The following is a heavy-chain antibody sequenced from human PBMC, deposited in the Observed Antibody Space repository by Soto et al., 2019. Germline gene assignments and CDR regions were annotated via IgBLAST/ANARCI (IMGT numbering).Heavy chain of an antibody. CDR3: AFWSGYYSDYYYYMDV. CDR1: GGSISSSSYY. J-gene: IGHJ6*03. V-gene: IGHV4-39*01. CDR2: IYYSGST. Sequence: SDTLSLTCTVSGGSISSSSYYWGWIRQPPGKGLEWIGSIYYSGSTYYNPSLKSRVTISVDTSKNQFSLKLSSVTAADTAVYYCAFWSGYYSDYYYYMDVWGKGTTVTVSS. D-gene: IGHD3-3*01.